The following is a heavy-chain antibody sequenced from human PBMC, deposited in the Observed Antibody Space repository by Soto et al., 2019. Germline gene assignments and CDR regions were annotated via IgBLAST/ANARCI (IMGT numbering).Heavy chain of an antibody. Sequence: QVQLQESGPGLVKPSGTLSLTCAVSGGSISSSNWWSWVRQPPGKGLEWIGEIYHSGSTNYNPSLKSRVTISVDKSKNQFSLKLSSVTAADTAVYYCARAHYYDSSGYYYYYGMDVWGQGTTVTVSS. D-gene: IGHD3-22*01. J-gene: IGHJ6*02. V-gene: IGHV4-4*02. CDR3: ARAHYYDSSGYYYYYGMDV. CDR2: IYHSGST. CDR1: GGSISSSNW.